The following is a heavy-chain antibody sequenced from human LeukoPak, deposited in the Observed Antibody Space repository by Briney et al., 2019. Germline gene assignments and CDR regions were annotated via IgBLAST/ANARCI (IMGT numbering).Heavy chain of an antibody. Sequence: PGGSLRLSCAASGFTFSSYWMHWVRQAPGKGLGWVSRIKSDGSSTSYAESAKGRFTISRDNAKNTLYLQMNSLRAEDTAVYYCARKDVLDYWGQGTLVTVSS. CDR2: IKSDGSST. CDR3: ARKDVLDY. J-gene: IGHJ4*02. V-gene: IGHV3-74*01. CDR1: GFTFSSYW.